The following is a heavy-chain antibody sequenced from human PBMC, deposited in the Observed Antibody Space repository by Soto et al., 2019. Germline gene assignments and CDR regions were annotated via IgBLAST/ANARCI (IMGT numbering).Heavy chain of an antibody. Sequence: QVQMVQSGAEVKKPGASVKVSCKTSGYSFTSFGISWVRQAPGYGLEWIGWISAYNGNTNYAQNFQGRVTMTTDTSTNASYRALWSVRSDDTTVYFCARAQFLEWRLDRWGQGTLITVSS. CDR1: GYSFTSFG. CDR3: ARAQFLEWRLDR. J-gene: IGHJ5*02. D-gene: IGHD3-3*01. V-gene: IGHV1-18*01. CDR2: ISAYNGNT.